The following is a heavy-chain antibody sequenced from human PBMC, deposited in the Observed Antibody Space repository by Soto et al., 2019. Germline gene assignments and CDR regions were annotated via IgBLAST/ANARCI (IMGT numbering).Heavy chain of an antibody. D-gene: IGHD3-9*01. CDR3: ARGRFDILTGYYNHWFDP. CDR2: INHSGST. J-gene: IGHJ5*02. CDR1: GGSISSSSYY. V-gene: IGHV4-39*07. Sequence: SETLSLTCTVSGGSISSSSYYWGWIRQPPGKGLEWIGEINHSGSTNYNPSLKSRVTISVDTSKNQFSLNLNSVTAADTAVYYCARGRFDILTGYYNHWFDPWGQGTLVTVSS.